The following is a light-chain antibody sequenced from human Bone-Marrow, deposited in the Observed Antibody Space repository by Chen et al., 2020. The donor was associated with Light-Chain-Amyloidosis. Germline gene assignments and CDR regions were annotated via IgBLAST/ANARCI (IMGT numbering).Light chain of an antibody. V-gene: IGLV3-21*02. Sequence: SYVLTPPPSVSVAPGETAIIPCGGNNIGSKSAYWYQQKPGQAPLLVVYDDSDRPSGIPERFSGSNSGDTATLSITRVEAGDEADYYCQVWHTSADHVVFGGGTKLTVL. CDR2: DDS. CDR1: NIGSKS. CDR3: QVWHTSADHVV. J-gene: IGLJ2*01.